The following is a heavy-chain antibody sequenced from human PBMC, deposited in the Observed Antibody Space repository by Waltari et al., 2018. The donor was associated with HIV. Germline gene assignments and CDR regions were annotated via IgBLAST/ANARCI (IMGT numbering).Heavy chain of an antibody. J-gene: IGHJ5*02. D-gene: IGHD3-3*01. Sequence: QVQLQQWGAGLLKPSETLSLTCAVYGGSFSGYYWSWIRQPPGKGLEWIGEINHSGSTNYNPSLKSRVTISVDTSKNQFSLKLSSVTAADTAVYYCARLDRVLRFLEWLSPGHWFDPWGQGTLVTVSS. CDR3: ARLDRVLRFLEWLSPGHWFDP. CDR2: INHSGST. CDR1: GGSFSGYY. V-gene: IGHV4-34*01.